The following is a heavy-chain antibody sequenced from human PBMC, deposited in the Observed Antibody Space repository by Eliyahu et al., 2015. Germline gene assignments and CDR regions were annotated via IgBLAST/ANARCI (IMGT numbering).Heavy chain of an antibody. V-gene: IGHV3-53*01. CDR3: ATGFDWLPPFDY. J-gene: IGHJ4*02. CDR2: IYSGGST. D-gene: IGHD3-9*01. Sequence: EVQLVESGGGLIQPGGSLRLXCAXXGFTVSSNYMSWVRQXXGKGLEWVSVIYSGGSTYYADSVKGRFTISRDNSKNTLYLQMNSLRAEDTAVYYCATGFDWLPPFDYWGQGTLVTVSS. CDR1: GFTVSSNY.